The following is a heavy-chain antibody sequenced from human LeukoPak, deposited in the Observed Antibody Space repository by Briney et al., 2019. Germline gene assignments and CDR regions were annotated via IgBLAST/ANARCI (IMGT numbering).Heavy chain of an antibody. D-gene: IGHD6-19*01. CDR3: ARGSPLDSSGWYDFDY. V-gene: IGHV1-2*04. CDR1: GYTFTGYY. J-gene: IGHJ4*02. CDR2: INPNSGGT. Sequence: GASVKVSCKASGYTFTGYYMHWVRQALGQGLEWMGWINPNSGGTNYAQKFQGWVTMTRDTSISTAYMELSRLRSDDTAVYYCARGSPLDSSGWYDFDYWGQGTLVTVSS.